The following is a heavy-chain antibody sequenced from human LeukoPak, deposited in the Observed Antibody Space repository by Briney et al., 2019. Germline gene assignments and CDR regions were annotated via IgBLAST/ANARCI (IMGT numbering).Heavy chain of an antibody. V-gene: IGHV4-4*02. CDR3: ARVRITMVRGVILDY. CDR1: GGSISSSNW. Sequence: PSETLSLTCAVSGGSISSSNWWSWVRQPPGKGLEWIGEIYHSGSTNYNPSLKSRVTISVDKSKNQFSLKLSSVTAADTAVYYCARVRITMVRGVILDYWGQGTLVTVSS. D-gene: IGHD3-10*01. CDR2: IYHSGST. J-gene: IGHJ4*02.